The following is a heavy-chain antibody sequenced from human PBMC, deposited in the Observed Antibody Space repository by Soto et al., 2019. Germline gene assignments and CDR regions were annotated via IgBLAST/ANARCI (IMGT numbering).Heavy chain of an antibody. CDR2: INHSGST. V-gene: IGHV4-34*01. D-gene: IGHD5-12*01. J-gene: IGHJ4*02. Sequence: KGLEWIGEINHSGSTNYNPSLKSRVTISVDTSKNQFSLKLSSVTAADTAVYYCARRIVATETLDYGGQGIRVSVSS. CDR3: ARRIVATETLDY.